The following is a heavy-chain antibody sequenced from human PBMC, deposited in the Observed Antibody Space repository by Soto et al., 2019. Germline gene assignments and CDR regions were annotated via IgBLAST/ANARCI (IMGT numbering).Heavy chain of an antibody. CDR2: INPNSGGT. J-gene: IGHJ4*02. Sequence: XSVKGSCKASGYTFTGYYMHWVRQAPVQGLEWMGWINPNSGGTNYAQKFQGRVTMTRDTSISTAYMELSRLRSDDTAVYYCARARSTPAAAIPGLCYWGQRTLVTVSS. D-gene: IGHD2-2*02. CDR1: GYTFTGYY. CDR3: ARARSTPAAAIPGLCY. V-gene: IGHV1-2*02.